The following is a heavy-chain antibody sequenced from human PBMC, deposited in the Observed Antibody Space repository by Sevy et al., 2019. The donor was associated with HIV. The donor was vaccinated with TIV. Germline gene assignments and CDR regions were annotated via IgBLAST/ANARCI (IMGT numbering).Heavy chain of an antibody. D-gene: IGHD3-3*01. CDR1: GFTFKNAW. J-gene: IGHJ4*02. CDR3: TAGVGTSGVDY. Sequence: GGSLRLSCLASGFTFKNAWMSWVRQTPGKGLEWVGRIKSKTDGGTRDFAAVVKGRFAITRDDSKNTVSLQMDNLRTEDTAIYYCTAGVGTSGVDYWGQGILVTVSS. CDR2: IKSKTDGGTR. V-gene: IGHV3-15*01.